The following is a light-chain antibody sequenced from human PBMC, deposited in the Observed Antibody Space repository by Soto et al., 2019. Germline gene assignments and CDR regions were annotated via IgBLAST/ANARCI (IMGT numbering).Light chain of an antibody. CDR3: QSYDSDNPWV. CDR2: EDN. CDR1: SGSIASNY. V-gene: IGLV6-57*03. J-gene: IGLJ3*02. Sequence: NFMLTQPHSVSGSPGTTVTISCARSSGSIASNYVQWYQQRPGSAPTTVIYEDNQRPSGVPDRFSGSIDSSSNSASLTISGLKTEDEADYYCQSYDSDNPWVCGGGTKLTVL.